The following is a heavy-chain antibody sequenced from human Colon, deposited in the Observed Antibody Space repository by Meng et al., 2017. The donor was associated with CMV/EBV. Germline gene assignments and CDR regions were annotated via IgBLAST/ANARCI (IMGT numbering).Heavy chain of an antibody. CDR3: ARDAYSSGYGMDV. Sequence: GESLKISCVASGLTFSTYAMNWVRQAPGKGLEWVAGIRGNGDAWYADSVRGRFTISRDNAKNSLYLQMNSLRAEDTAVYYCARDAYSSGYGMDVWGQGTTVTVSS. J-gene: IGHJ6*02. V-gene: IGHV3-69-1*01. CDR2: IRGNGDA. CDR1: GLTFSTYA. D-gene: IGHD3-22*01.